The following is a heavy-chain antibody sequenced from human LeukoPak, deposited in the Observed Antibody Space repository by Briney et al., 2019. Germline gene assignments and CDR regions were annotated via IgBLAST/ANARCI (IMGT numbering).Heavy chain of an antibody. V-gene: IGHV4-30-4*08. CDR3: ARVPPHDAFDI. CDR2: IYYTGST. J-gene: IGHJ3*02. CDR1: GGSISSGNYY. Sequence: PSETLSLTCTVSGGSISSGNYYWSWIRQPPGKGLEWIGYIYYTGSTYYNPSLKSRVTISVDMSKNHFSLKLSSVTAADTAVYYCARVPPHDAFDIWGQGTMVTVSS.